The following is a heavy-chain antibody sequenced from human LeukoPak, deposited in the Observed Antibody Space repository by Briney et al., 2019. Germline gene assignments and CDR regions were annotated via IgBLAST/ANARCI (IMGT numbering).Heavy chain of an antibody. J-gene: IGHJ5*02. CDR3: AKSQKYSNDCSDH. CDR1: GFTFSSYA. Sequence: PGGALTLSFAASGFTFSSYAMSWVRQAPGKGLEWVAGISSTGCRTYYEASVKGRFPISSENYKNTMFLEMNSIRAEDTAAYYCAKSQKYSNDCSDHWGQGTLVTVSS. D-gene: IGHD6-13*01. V-gene: IGHV3-23*01. CDR2: ISSTGCRT.